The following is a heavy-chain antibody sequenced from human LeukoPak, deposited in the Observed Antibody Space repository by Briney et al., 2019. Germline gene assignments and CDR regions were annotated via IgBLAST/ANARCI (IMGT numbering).Heavy chain of an antibody. V-gene: IGHV4-39*01. Sequence: SETLSLTCTVSGGSISSSNYYWGWIRQPPGKGLEWIGSIYYSGNTYYNPSLKSRVTISVDTSKNQFSLKLTSVTAADTAVYYCAHFKGGSFDFWAKGQWSPSLQ. J-gene: IGHJ3*01. D-gene: IGHD1-26*01. CDR1: GGSISSSNYY. CDR3: AHFKGGSFDF. CDR2: IYYSGNT.